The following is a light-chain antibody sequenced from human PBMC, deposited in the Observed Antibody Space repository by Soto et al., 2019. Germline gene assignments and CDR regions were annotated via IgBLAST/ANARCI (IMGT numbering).Light chain of an antibody. Sequence: DIQMTQSPSSVSASVGDRVTITCRASRGISSWLAWYQQKPGKAPKLLIYAASSLQSGVPSRFSGSGSGTDFTLTISSLQLEDFATFYCQQAHSFPRTAGHGTKVEIK. V-gene: IGKV1-12*01. J-gene: IGKJ1*01. CDR1: RGISSW. CDR2: AAS. CDR3: QQAHSFPRT.